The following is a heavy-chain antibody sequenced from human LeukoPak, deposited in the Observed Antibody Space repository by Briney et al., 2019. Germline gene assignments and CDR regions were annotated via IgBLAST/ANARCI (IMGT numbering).Heavy chain of an antibody. V-gene: IGHV4-34*01. CDR2: INHSGST. D-gene: IGHD6-13*01. J-gene: IGHJ4*02. CDR1: GGSFSGYY. Sequence: SETLSLTCAVYGGSFSGYYWSWIRQPPGKGLEWIGEINHSGSTNYNPSLKSRVTISVDTSKNQFSLKLSSVTAADTAVYYCARLSSRWYKYYFDYWGQGTLVTVSS. CDR3: ARLSSRWYKYYFDY.